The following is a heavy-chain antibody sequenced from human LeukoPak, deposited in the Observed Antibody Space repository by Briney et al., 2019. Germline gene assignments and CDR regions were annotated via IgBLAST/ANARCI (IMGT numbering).Heavy chain of an antibody. CDR2: MYYTGST. CDR3: ARERYCHRGNNWFDP. D-gene: IGHD2-15*01. Sequence: SETLSLTCTVSGGYNITSDHYWGWIRQPPGKGLEWIGSMYYTGSTSTNPFFKSRVTISVDTSKNPFSLNLTSVTAADTAVYYCARERYCHRGNNWFDPWGQGTLVTVSS. V-gene: IGHV4-39*07. CDR1: GGYNITSDHY. J-gene: IGHJ5*02.